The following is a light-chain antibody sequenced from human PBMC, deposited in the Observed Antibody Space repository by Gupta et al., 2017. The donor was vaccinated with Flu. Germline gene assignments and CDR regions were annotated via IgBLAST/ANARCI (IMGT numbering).Light chain of an antibody. CDR3: EQYNNWPL. CDR2: GAS. Sequence: SPATLSAPPGERATLSCRASQSISINLAWYQQKPGQAPRRLIYGASHRAAGIPARFSGSGSGTEFSLTITSLQTEDCAVYYCEQYNNWPLFGPGTTVDIK. CDR1: QSISIN. J-gene: IGKJ3*01. V-gene: IGKV3-15*01.